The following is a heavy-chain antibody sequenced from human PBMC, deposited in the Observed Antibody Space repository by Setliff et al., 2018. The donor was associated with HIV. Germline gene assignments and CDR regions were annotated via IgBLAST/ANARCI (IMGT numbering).Heavy chain of an antibody. D-gene: IGHD2-15*01. CDR2: VYTSGNT. J-gene: IGHJ4*02. CDR1: GAPITNSY. CDR3: AKASQLAHCSGVRCYPFDY. V-gene: IGHV4-4*08. Sequence: SETLSLTCSVSGAPITNSYWSWVRQSPGKRLEWIGYVYTSGNTNYNPSLKSRVTISRDNSNNKLYLQMNSLRVEDTAVYHCAKASQLAHCSGVRCYPFDYWGQGSLVTVSS.